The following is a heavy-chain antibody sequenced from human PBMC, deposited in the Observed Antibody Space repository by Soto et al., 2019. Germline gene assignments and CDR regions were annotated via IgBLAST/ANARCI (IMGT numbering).Heavy chain of an antibody. CDR1: GFTFDDYA. Sequence: EVQLVESGGGLVQPGRSLRLSGAASGFTFDDYAMHWVRQAPGKVLEWVSGISWNSGSIGYADSVKGRFTISRDNAKNSLYLQMNSLRAEDTALYYCAKSPAYYGDLDYWGQGTLVTVSS. D-gene: IGHD4-17*01. CDR3: AKSPAYYGDLDY. CDR2: ISWNSGSI. V-gene: IGHV3-9*01. J-gene: IGHJ4*02.